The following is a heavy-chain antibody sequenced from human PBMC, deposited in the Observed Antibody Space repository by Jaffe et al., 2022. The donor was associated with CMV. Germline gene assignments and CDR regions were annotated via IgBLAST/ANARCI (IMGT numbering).Heavy chain of an antibody. CDR3: ARDRYCDRTTCYGVGFGYFYYYGLDV. CDR1: GGSIRNDY. CDR2: IHYSGNS. V-gene: IGHV4-59*01. D-gene: IGHD2-2*01. J-gene: IGHJ6*02. Sequence: QVQLQESGPGLVKPSETLSLICTVSGGSIRNDYWTWIRQSPGKGLEWIANIHYSGNSNYNPSLKSRVTISVDTSNNQFSLTLNSVTAADTAVYYCARDRYCDRTTCYGVGFGYFYYYGLDVWGQGTTVTVSS.